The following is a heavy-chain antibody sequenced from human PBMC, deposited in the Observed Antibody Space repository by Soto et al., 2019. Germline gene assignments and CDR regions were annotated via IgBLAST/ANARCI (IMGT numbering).Heavy chain of an antibody. Sequence: EVQLLESGGGLVQPGGSLRLACGVSGFTFTNYAMNWGRQAPGKGLEWVSTISARGDRTFYADSVKGRFTISRDDSKNTVYLQMNSLRADDTALYHCATSIGGPWFGDPTGGMDVWVQGTTVTVSS. V-gene: IGHV3-23*01. CDR3: ATSIGGPWFGDPTGGMDV. J-gene: IGHJ6*02. D-gene: IGHD3-10*01. CDR1: GFTFTNYA. CDR2: ISARGDRT.